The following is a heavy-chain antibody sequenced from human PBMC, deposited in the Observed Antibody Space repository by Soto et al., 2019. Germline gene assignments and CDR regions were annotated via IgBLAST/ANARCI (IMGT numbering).Heavy chain of an antibody. Sequence: EVQLLESGGGLVQPGGSLRLSCAASGFTFSSYAMSWVRQAPGKGLEWVSAISGSGGSTYYADSVKGRFTISRDNSKNTLYLQMNSLRAEDTAVYYCAKHLGNEVAGPVKYCDYWGQGTLVTVSS. CDR1: GFTFSSYA. J-gene: IGHJ4*02. CDR2: ISGSGGST. CDR3: AKHLGNEVAGPVKYCDY. D-gene: IGHD6-19*01. V-gene: IGHV3-23*01.